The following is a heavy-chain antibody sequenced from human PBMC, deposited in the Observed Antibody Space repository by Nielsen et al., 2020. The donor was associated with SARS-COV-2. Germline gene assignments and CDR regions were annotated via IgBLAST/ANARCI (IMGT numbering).Heavy chain of an antibody. J-gene: IGHJ6*03. CDR2: ISYDGSNK. Sequence: GESLKISCAASGFTFSSYAMHWVRQAPGKGLEWVAVISYDGSNKYYADSVKGRFTISRDNSKNTLYLQMNSLRAEDTAVYYCARGPANYYYYYYMDVWGRGTTVTVSS. V-gene: IGHV3-30-3*01. CDR3: ARGPANYYYYYYMDV. CDR1: GFTFSSYA.